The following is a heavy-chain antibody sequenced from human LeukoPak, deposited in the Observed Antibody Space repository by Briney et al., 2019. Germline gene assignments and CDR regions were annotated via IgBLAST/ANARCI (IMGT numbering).Heavy chain of an antibody. J-gene: IGHJ4*02. D-gene: IGHD6-13*01. CDR2: IHYSDSA. CDR1: GGSISNSGYY. CDR3: ARRRAAAGPFDY. V-gene: IGHV4-39*01. Sequence: KTSETLSLTCAVSGGSISNSGYYWAWLRQPPGKGLEYIGNIHYSDSALYNPSLQSRATILVDTSKNQFSLKLSSVTAADTAVYYCARRRAAAGPFDYWGQGTLVTVSS.